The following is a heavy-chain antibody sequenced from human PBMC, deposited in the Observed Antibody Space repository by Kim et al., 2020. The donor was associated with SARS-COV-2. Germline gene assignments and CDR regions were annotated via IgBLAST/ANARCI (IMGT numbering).Heavy chain of an antibody. CDR3: AIIPGMDIVATHYGMDV. D-gene: IGHD5-12*01. V-gene: IGHV7-4-1*02. CDR2: INTNTGNP. J-gene: IGHJ6*02. Sequence: ASVKVSCKASGYTFTSYAMNWVRQAPGQGLEWMGWINTNTGNPTYAQGFTGRFVFSLDTSVSTAYLQISSLKAEDTAVYYCAIIPGMDIVATHYGMDVWGQGTTVTVSS. CDR1: GYTFTSYA.